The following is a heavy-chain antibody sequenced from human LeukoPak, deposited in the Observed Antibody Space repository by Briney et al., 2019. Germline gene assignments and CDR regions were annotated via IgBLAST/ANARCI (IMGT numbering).Heavy chain of an antibody. V-gene: IGHV3-53*01. CDR1: GFTVSTNY. D-gene: IGHD3-10*01. CDR2: IYSGGST. Sequence: GGSLRLSCAASGFTVSTNYMSSVRHAPGKGLEWVSVIYSGGSTYYADSVKGRFTISRDNSKNTLYLQMKSLRAEDTAVYYCARQWFGELFSWGQGTLVTVSS. CDR3: ARQWFGELFS. J-gene: IGHJ4*02.